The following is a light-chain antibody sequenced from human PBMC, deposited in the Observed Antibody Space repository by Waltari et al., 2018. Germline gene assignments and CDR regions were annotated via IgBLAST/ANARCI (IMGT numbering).Light chain of an antibody. V-gene: IGLV2-11*01. CDR3: CSHAGSSVV. Sequence: QSALTQPRSVSGSPGQSVTISCIGTSSDVGGYNYVSWYQQHPGKAPKLMIYDGIKRPLGVPDRCSGSKSGNTASLTISGLQAEDEADYYCCSHAGSSVVFGGGTKLTVL. CDR1: SSDVGGYNY. J-gene: IGLJ2*01. CDR2: DGI.